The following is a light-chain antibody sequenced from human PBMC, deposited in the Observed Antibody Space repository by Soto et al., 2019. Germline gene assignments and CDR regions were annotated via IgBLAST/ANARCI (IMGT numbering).Light chain of an antibody. CDR2: GAS. CDR1: QDIRNE. CDR3: LQDLNYPRT. V-gene: IGKV1-6*01. J-gene: IGKJ1*01. Sequence: AIQMTQSPSSLSASVGDRVTISCRASQDIRNELGWYQQRPGKAPKALIYGASNLQSGVPSRFSGSGFGTDFTLTTSSLQPEDFATYYCLQDLNYPRTFGQGTKVESK.